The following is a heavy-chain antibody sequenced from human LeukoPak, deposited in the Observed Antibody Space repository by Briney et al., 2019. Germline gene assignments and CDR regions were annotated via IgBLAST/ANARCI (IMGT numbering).Heavy chain of an antibody. CDR1: GFTFDDYA. Sequence: GGSLRLSCAASGFTFDDYAMHWVRQAPGKGLEWVSGISWNSGSIGYANSVKGRFTISRDNAKNSLYLQMNSLRAEDTALYYCAKDVGDYDYFDYWGQGTLVTVSS. J-gene: IGHJ4*02. CDR2: ISWNSGSI. CDR3: AKDVGDYDYFDY. V-gene: IGHV3-9*01. D-gene: IGHD4-17*01.